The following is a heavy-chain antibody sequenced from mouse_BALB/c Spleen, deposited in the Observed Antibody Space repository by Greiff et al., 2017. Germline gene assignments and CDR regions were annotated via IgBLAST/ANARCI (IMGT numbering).Heavy chain of an antibody. CDR3: TRGSSGYYAMDY. CDR1: GYTFTSYW. Sequence: QVHVKQPGAELVKPGASVKMSCKASGYTFTSYWMHWVKQRPGQGLEWIGVIDPSDSYTSYNQKFKGKATLTVDTSSSTAYMQLSSLTSEDSAVYYCTRGSSGYYAMDYWGQGTSVTVSS. CDR2: IDPSDSYT. J-gene: IGHJ4*01. D-gene: IGHD3-1*01. V-gene: IGHV1S127*01.